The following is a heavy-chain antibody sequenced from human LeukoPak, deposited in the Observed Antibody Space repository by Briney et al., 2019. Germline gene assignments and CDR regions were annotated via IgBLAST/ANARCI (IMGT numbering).Heavy chain of an antibody. D-gene: IGHD3-10*01. CDR1: GGSISSYY. J-gene: IGHJ6*03. CDR3: ASARGYYGSGTNYYYMDV. Sequence: SETLSLTCTVSGGSISSYYWSWIRQPAGKGLEWIGRIYTSGSTNHNPSLKSRVTMSVDTSKNQFSLKLSSVTAADTAVYYCASARGYYGSGTNYYYMDVWGKGTTVTISS. V-gene: IGHV4-4*07. CDR2: IYTSGST.